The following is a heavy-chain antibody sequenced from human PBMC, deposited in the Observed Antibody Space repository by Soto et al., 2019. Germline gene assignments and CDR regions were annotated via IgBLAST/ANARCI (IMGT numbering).Heavy chain of an antibody. CDR2: ISDDGDKR. Sequence: HHAGSLRLSCACSGFTFSNYGMHWVRKTPGKGLEWVALISDDGDKRYYADSVRGRLIISRDNSKDTLYLQMNSLGPDDTAVYFCAKARVRIVGANSFDYWGQGTPVTVSS. J-gene: IGHJ4*02. D-gene: IGHD1-26*01. CDR1: GFTFSNYG. V-gene: IGHV3-30*18. CDR3: AKARVRIVGANSFDY.